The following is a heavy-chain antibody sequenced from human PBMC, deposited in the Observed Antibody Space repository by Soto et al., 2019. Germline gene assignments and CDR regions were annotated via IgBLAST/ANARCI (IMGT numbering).Heavy chain of an antibody. D-gene: IGHD2-15*01. Sequence: GSLRLSCAASGFTFSSYAMSWVRQAPGKGLEWVSSISGSGGGTYYADSVKGRFTFSRDNSKNTLYLQMNSLRVEDTAVYDCASGGRGRAFDSSGQRTLVTV. CDR3: ASGGRGRAFDS. V-gene: IGHV3-23*01. J-gene: IGHJ3*02. CDR2: ISGSGGGT. CDR1: GFTFSSYA.